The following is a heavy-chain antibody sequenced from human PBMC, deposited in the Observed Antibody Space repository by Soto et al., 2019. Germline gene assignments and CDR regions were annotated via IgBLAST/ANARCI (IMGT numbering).Heavy chain of an antibody. V-gene: IGHV3-48*01. J-gene: IGHJ6*02. CDR3: ARAGGYNRTTPNPRAYDMAV. CDR2: ISSSSSAI. Sequence: PGGSLRLSCAASGFTFSSYSMNWVLQAPGKGLEWVSYISSSSSAIYYADSVKGRVTISRDNAKNSLYLQMNSLRAEDTAVYYCARAGGYNRTTPNPRAYDMAVWGQGTTVTVSS. CDR1: GFTFSSYS. D-gene: IGHD1-20*01.